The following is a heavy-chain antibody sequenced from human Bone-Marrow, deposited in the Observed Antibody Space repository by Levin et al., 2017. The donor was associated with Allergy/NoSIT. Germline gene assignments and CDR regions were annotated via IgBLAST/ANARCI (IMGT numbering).Heavy chain of an antibody. J-gene: IGHJ4*02. CDR2: INPNSGGT. CDR1: GYTFTGYY. CDR3: ARVGPVFNYYDSSGREVYFDY. Sequence: ASVKVSCKASGYTFTGYYMHWVRQAPGQGLEWMGWINPNSGGTNYAQKFQGRVTMTRDTSISTAYMELSRLRSDDTAVYYCARVGPVFNYYDSSGREVYFDYWGQGTLVTVSS. V-gene: IGHV1-2*02. D-gene: IGHD3-22*01.